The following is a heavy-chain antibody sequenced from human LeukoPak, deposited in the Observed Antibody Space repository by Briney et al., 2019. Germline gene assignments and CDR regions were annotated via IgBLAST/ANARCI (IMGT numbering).Heavy chain of an antibody. CDR2: INHSEST. J-gene: IGHJ4*02. V-gene: IGHV4-39*07. Sequence: ETLSLTCTVSGGSISSSSYYWSWIRQPPGKGLEWIGEINHSESTNYNPSLKSRVTISVDTSKNQFSLKLSSVTAADTAVYYCARLQWLVLWGQGTLVTVSS. CDR3: ARLQWLVL. CDR1: GGSISSSSYY. D-gene: IGHD6-19*01.